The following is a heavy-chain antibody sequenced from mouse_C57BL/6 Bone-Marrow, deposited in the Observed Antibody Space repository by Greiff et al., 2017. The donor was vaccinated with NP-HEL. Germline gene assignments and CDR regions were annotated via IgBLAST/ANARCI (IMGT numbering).Heavy chain of an antibody. J-gene: IGHJ2*01. Sequence: QVHVKQPGAELVKPGASVKMSCKASGYTFTSSWITWVKQRPGQGLEWIGDIYPGSGSTNYNEQFKSKATLTVDTSSSTAYMQLSSLTSEDSAVYYCVRYGPLLRLNYWGQGTTLTVSS. V-gene: IGHV1-55*01. D-gene: IGHD1-1*01. CDR1: GYTFTSSW. CDR3: VRYGPLLRLNY. CDR2: IYPGSGST.